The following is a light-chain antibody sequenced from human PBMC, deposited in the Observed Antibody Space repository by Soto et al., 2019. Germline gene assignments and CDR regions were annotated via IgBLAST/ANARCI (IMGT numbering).Light chain of an antibody. CDR3: QQRSKWPFIFT. V-gene: IGKV3-11*01. CDR1: QSVGRF. J-gene: IGKJ3*01. Sequence: EIVLTQSPATLSLSPGERATLSCRASQSVGRFLAWYQQKPGQAPRLRLYDASYRATAVPARFSGSWSGTVCTLTISSLEPEDFAFYYCQQRSKWPFIFTFGPGTTVDIK. CDR2: DAS.